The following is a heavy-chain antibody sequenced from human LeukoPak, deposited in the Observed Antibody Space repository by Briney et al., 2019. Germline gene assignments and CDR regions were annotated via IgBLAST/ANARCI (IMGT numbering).Heavy chain of an antibody. V-gene: IGHV4-34*01. CDR2: INHSGST. D-gene: IGHD3-10*01. CDR3: ARGPFNYYGSGSYYKAPPFGY. CDR1: GGSFSGYY. J-gene: IGHJ4*02. Sequence: KPSETLSLTCAVYGGSFSGYYWSWIRQPPGKGLEWIGEINHSGSTNYNPSLKSRVTISVDTSKNQFSLKLSSVTAADTAVYYCARGPFNYYGSGSYYKAPPFGYWGQGTLVTVSS.